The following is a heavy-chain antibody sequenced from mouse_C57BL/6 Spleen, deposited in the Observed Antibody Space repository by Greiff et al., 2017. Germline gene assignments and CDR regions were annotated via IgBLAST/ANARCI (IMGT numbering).Heavy chain of an antibody. D-gene: IGHD2-4*01. Sequence: DVKLQESGPGLVKPSQSLSLTCSVTGYSITSCYYWNWIRQFTGNKLEWMGYISYDGGNNYNPYFKNRISITRDTSKNQFFLKLNSVTTEDTATYYCARDNDYAWYFDVWGTGTTVTVSS. J-gene: IGHJ1*03. CDR3: ARDNDYAWYFDV. CDR2: ISYDGGN. V-gene: IGHV3-6*01. CDR1: GYSITSCYY.